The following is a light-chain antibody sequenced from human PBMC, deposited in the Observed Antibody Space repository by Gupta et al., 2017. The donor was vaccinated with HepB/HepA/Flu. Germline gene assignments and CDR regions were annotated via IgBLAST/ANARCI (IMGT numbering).Light chain of an antibody. V-gene: IGKV3-15*01. J-gene: IGKJ1*01. CDR2: GAS. CDR1: QSVSSN. CDR3: QQYNDWPPVT. Sequence: EIVMTQSPATLSVSPGERVTLSCRASQSVSSNLAWYQQKPGQPPRLLIYGASTRATGIPARFSGSGSGTEFTLTISSLQSEDFAVYDCQQYNDWPPVTFGQGTKVEIK.